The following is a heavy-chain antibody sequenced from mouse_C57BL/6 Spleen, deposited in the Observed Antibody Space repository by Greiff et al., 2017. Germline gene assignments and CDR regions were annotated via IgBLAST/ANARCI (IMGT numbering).Heavy chain of an antibody. CDR2: INPNNGGT. J-gene: IGHJ1*03. Sequence: VQLQQSGPELVKPGASVKIPCKASGYTFTDYNMDWVKQSHGTSLEWIGDINPNNGGTIYNQKFKGKATLTVDKSSSTAYMELRSLTSEDTAVYYCARTHYYGSSYWYFDVWGTGTTVTVSS. D-gene: IGHD1-1*01. CDR1: GYTFTDYN. CDR3: ARTHYYGSSYWYFDV. V-gene: IGHV1-18*01.